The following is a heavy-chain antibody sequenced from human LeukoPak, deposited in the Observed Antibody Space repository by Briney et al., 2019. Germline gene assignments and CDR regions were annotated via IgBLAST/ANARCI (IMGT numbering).Heavy chain of an antibody. J-gene: IGHJ4*02. CDR1: GFTFSSYS. D-gene: IGHD3-22*01. CDR2: ISSSSSYI. CDR3: ARDSSSGYYYPSNFDY. Sequence: GGSLSLSCAASGFTFSSYSMNWVRHAPGKGLEWVSSISSSSSYIYYADSVKGRFTISRDNAKNSLYLQMNSLRAEDTAVYYCARDSSSGYYYPSNFDYWGQGTLVTVSS. V-gene: IGHV3-21*04.